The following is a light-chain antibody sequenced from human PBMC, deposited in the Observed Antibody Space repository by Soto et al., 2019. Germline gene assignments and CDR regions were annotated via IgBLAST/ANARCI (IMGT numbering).Light chain of an antibody. J-gene: IGLJ1*01. CDR2: EVN. Sequence: QSALPQPASVSGSHGESITISCTGTTSDIGTYNYVSWFQQYSGKAPKHLIYEVNNRPSGVSNRFSGSKSGNSATLTISGLQAEDEADYYCNSMTISSTSRYVFGTGTKLTVL. CDR1: TSDIGTYNY. V-gene: IGLV2-14*01. CDR3: NSMTISSTSRYV.